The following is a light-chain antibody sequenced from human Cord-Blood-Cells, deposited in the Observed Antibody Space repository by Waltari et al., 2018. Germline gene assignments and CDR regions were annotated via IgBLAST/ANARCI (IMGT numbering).Light chain of an antibody. CDR3: CSYAGSSTWV. CDR1: SSDVGCYNL. CDR2: EGS. Sequence: QSALTQPASVSGSPGQSIPISCTGTSSDVGCYNLVSWYQQPPGKAPKLMIYEGSKRPSGVSKRFSGSKSGNTASLTISGLQAEDEADYYCCSYAGSSTWVFGGGTKLTVL. J-gene: IGLJ3*02. V-gene: IGLV2-23*01.